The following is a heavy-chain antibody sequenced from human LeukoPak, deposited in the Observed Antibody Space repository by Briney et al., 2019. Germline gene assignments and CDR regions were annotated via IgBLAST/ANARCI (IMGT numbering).Heavy chain of an antibody. V-gene: IGHV4-4*07. CDR1: GGSISSYY. D-gene: IGHD6-6*01. Sequence: SETLSLTCIVSGGSISSYYWNWIRQSAGKGLEWIGRIYIGGSTSYNPSLKSRVTMSVDTSKIQFSLNLTSVTAADTAVYYCARAYSSSPLGFDYWGQGTLVTVSS. CDR3: ARAYSSSPLGFDY. CDR2: IYIGGST. J-gene: IGHJ4*02.